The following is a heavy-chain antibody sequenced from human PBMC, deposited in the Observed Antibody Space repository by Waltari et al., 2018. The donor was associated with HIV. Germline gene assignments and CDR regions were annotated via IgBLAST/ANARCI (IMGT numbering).Heavy chain of an antibody. V-gene: IGHV1-8*01. Sequence: QVQLVQSGAEVKKPGASVKVSCKASGYTFTSYDINWVRQATGQGLEWMGWMNPNSGNTGYAQKFKGRVTMTRNTSISTAYMELSSLRSEDTAVYYCASTTMERRFGGDYYYGMDVWGQGTTVTVSS. CDR2: MNPNSGNT. CDR1: GYTFTSYD. J-gene: IGHJ6*02. CDR3: ASTTMERRFGGDYYYGMDV. D-gene: IGHD1-1*01.